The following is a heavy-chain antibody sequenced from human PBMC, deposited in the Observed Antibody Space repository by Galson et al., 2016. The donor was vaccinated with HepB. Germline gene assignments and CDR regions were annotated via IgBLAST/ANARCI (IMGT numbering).Heavy chain of an antibody. J-gene: IGHJ4*02. CDR2: ISSSRSYI. CDR1: GFTFSSYS. D-gene: IGHD1-26*01. V-gene: IGHV3-21*01. Sequence: SLRLSCAASGFTFSSYSMNWVRQAPGKGLEWVSSISSSRSYIYYADSVKGRFTIARDNAKNSLYPQMNSLRAEDTAVYYCARGDIGGAIFDYWGQGTLVTVSS. CDR3: ARGDIGGAIFDY.